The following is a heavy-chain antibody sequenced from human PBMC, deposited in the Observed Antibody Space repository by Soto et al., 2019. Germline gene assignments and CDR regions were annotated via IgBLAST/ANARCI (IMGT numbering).Heavy chain of an antibody. D-gene: IGHD3-16*02. CDR2: IYYSGST. CDR3: ARGSDYVWGSYRYHYYYGMDV. V-gene: IGHV4-59*01. Sequence: ETLSLTCTVSGGSISSYYWSWIRQPPGKGLEWIGYIYYSGSTNYNPSLKSRVTISVDTSKNQFSLKLSSVTAADTAVYYCARGSDYVWGSYRYHYYYGMDVWGQGTTVTVSS. CDR1: GGSISSYY. J-gene: IGHJ6*02.